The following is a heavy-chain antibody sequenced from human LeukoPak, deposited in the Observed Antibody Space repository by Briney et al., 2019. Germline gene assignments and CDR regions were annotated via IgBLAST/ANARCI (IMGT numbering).Heavy chain of an antibody. V-gene: IGHV3-21*01. CDR1: GFTFSSYT. J-gene: IGHJ4*02. Sequence: GGSLRLSCAASGFTFSSYTMSWVRQAPGKGLEWVSSFTTTSPYTYYADSVRGRFTISRDNAKNSLFLQMNSLRAEDTAVYYCARSGDPHYWGQGTLVTVSS. CDR3: ARSGDPHY. D-gene: IGHD2-21*02. CDR2: FTTTSPYT.